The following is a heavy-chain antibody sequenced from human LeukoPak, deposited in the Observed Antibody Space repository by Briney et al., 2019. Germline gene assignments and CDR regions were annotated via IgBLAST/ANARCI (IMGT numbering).Heavy chain of an antibody. Sequence: PSETLSLTCTVPGGSISSSSYYWGWIRQPPGKGLEWIGSIYYSGSTYYNPSLKSRVTISVDTSKNQFSLKLSSVTAADTAVYYCAGLLVHYYYYYGMDVWGQGTTVTVSS. CDR2: IYYSGST. D-gene: IGHD3-10*01. CDR3: AGLLVHYYYYYGMDV. V-gene: IGHV4-39*07. CDR1: GGSISSSSYY. J-gene: IGHJ6*02.